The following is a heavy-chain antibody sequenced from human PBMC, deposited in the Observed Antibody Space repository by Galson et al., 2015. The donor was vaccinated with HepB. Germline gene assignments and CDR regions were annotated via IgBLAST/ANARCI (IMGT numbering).Heavy chain of an antibody. D-gene: IGHD5-12*01. CDR2: IWYDGSNK. CDR1: GFTFSSYG. Sequence: SLRLSCAASGFTFSSYGMHWVRQAPGKGLEWVAVIWYDGSNKYYADSVKGRFTISRDNSKNTLYLQMNSLRAEDTAVYYCARDLWLRAPYGEFDYWGQGTLVTVSS. J-gene: IGHJ4*02. CDR3: ARDLWLRAPYGEFDY. V-gene: IGHV3-33*01.